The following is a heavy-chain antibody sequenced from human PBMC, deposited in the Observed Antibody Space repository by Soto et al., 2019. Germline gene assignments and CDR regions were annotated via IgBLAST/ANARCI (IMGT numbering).Heavy chain of an antibody. D-gene: IGHD3-16*02. CDR2: IYSGGST. Sequence: XGSLRRTCAASGFTVSSNYMSWVRQAPGKGLEWVSVIYSGGSTYYADSVKGRFTISRDNSKNTLYLQMNSLRAEDTAVYYCARAPPWLGGVISNWGQGTLVTVSS. V-gene: IGHV3-53*01. J-gene: IGHJ4*02. CDR1: GFTVSSNY. CDR3: ARAPPWLGGVISN.